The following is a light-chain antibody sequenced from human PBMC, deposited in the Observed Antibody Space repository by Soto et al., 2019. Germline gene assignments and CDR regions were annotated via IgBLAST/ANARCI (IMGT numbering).Light chain of an antibody. Sequence: IQITQSPSTRAARAGDRVTIPCRASQSISSWLAWYQHKPGKAPKLLIYDASNLDSGVPSRFSGSGSGTEFTLTISSLQPDDFATYYCQQYNSYSVAFGQGTRV. CDR3: QQYNSYSVA. J-gene: IGKJ1*01. CDR1: QSISSW. CDR2: DAS. V-gene: IGKV1-5*01.